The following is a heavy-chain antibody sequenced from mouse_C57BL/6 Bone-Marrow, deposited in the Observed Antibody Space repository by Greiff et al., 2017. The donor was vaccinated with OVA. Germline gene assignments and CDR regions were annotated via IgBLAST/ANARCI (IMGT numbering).Heavy chain of an antibody. CDR2: ISYDGSN. CDR1: GYSITSGYY. V-gene: IGHV3-6*01. Sequence: ESGPGLVKPSQSLSLTCSVTGYSITSGYYWNWLRQLPGNKLEWMGYISYDGSNNYHPSLKKRISITRDTSKNQLFLKLNSVTTEDTATYYGAREAYDGYAYYFGCWGQATTLTVSS. J-gene: IGHJ2*01. D-gene: IGHD2-3*01. CDR3: AREAYDGYAYYFGC.